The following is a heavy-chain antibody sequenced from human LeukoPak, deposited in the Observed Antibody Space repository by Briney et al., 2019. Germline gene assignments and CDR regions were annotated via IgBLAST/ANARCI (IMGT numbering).Heavy chain of an antibody. Sequence: SGTLSLTCAVSGGSISSNNWWRWVRQPPGEGLEWIGEIFHSGSTNYNPSLKSRVTVSVDKSKNQFSLKLSSVTAADTAVYYCARSVGYCSGGSCSGDAFDIWGQGTMVTVSS. CDR1: GGSISSNNW. D-gene: IGHD2-15*01. CDR3: ARSVGYCSGGSCSGDAFDI. J-gene: IGHJ3*02. V-gene: IGHV4-4*02. CDR2: IFHSGST.